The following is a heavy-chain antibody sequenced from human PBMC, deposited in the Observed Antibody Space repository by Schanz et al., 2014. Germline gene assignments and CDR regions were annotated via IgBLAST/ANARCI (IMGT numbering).Heavy chain of an antibody. CDR2: IYYSGDT. V-gene: IGHV4-59*01. CDR3: ARQGIGYQHGRYYYYMDV. CDR1: GVTFSSYA. D-gene: IGHD2-2*01. J-gene: IGHJ6*03. Sequence: VQLLESGGGFVQPGGSLRLSCVASGVTFSSYAMSWIRQPPGKGLEWIGYIYYSGDTNYNPSLKSRVTISVDTSKNQFSLNLISVTAADTAVYYCARQGIGYQHGRYYYYMDVWGRGTTVTVSS.